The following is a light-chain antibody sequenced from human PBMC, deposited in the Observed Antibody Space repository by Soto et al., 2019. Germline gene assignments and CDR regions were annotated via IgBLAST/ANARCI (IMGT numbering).Light chain of an antibody. CDR1: QSVSSN. CDR2: GAS. CDR3: QQYGSSPGVT. Sequence: EIVMTQSPATLSVSPGERATLSCRASQSVSSNLAWYQQKPGQAPRLLIYGASTRATGIPARFSGSGSGTEFTLTISGLEPEDFAVYYCQQYGSSPGVTFGQGTRLEIK. V-gene: IGKV3-15*01. J-gene: IGKJ5*01.